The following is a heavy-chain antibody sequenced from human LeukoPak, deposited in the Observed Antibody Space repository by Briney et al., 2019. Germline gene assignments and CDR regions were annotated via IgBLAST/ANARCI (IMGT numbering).Heavy chain of an antibody. D-gene: IGHD2-8*01. Sequence: PSETLSLTCTVSGGSISSYYWSWVRQPPGKGLEWIEYISYSGSTSNNPSLKSRVTISVDTSKNQFSLKMTSVTAADTAVYYCARGPKYGDVWGQGTVVTVSS. CDR3: ARGPKYGDV. V-gene: IGHV4-59*01. J-gene: IGHJ3*01. CDR2: ISYSGST. CDR1: GGSISSYY.